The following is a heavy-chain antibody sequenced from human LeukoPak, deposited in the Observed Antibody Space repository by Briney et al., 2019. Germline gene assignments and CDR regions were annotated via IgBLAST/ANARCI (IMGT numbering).Heavy chain of an antibody. V-gene: IGHV3-23*01. CDR3: ANSVGGYYIFDY. J-gene: IGHJ4*02. CDR1: GFTFSSYA. CDR2: ISGSGGST. D-gene: IGHD3-22*01. Sequence: GGSLRPSCAASGFTFSSYAMSWVRQAPGKGLEWVSAISGSGGSTYYADSVKGRFTIFRDNSKNTLYLQMNSLRAEDTAVYYCANSVGGYYIFDYWGQGTLVTVSS.